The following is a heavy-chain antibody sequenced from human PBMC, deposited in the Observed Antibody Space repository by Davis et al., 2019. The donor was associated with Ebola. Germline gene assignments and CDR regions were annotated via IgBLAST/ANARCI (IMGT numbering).Heavy chain of an antibody. CDR2: IRSKANSYAT. V-gene: IGHV3-73*01. CDR1: GFTFSGSS. J-gene: IGHJ6*02. Sequence: GESLKISCAASGFTFSGSSMHWVRQASGKGLEWVGRIRSKANSYATAYAASVKGRFTISRDDSKNTLYLQMNSLRAEDTAVYYCAKGDYTTVYGMDVWGQGTTVTVSS. D-gene: IGHD4-11*01. CDR3: AKGDYTTVYGMDV.